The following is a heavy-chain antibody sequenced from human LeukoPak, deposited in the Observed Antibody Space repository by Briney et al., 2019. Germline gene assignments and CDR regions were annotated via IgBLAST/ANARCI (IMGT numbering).Heavy chain of an antibody. Sequence: ASVRVSCKASGYSFSTYYMHWMRQAPGQGPEWMGIINPSGGATRYAQKFQGRITMTRDMSTSTVYMDLSSLRSDDTALYYCARDRDRSGSDLFDYWGQGTLVTVSS. J-gene: IGHJ4*02. CDR1: GYSFSTYY. CDR3: ARDRDRSGSDLFDY. D-gene: IGHD3-22*01. CDR2: INPSGGAT. V-gene: IGHV1-46*01.